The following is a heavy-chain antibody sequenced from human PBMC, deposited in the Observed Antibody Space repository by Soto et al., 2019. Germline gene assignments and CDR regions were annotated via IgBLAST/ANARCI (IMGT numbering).Heavy chain of an antibody. V-gene: IGHV3-33*01. D-gene: IGHD5-12*01. CDR1: GFTFSSYG. J-gene: IGHJ3*02. Sequence: GGSLRPSCAASGFTFSSYGMHWVRQAPGKGLEWVAVIWYDGSNKYYADSVRGRFTISRDNSKNTLYLQMNSLRAEDTAVYYCARGRWLQLRDDAFDIWGQGTMVTVSS. CDR3: ARGRWLQLRDDAFDI. CDR2: IWYDGSNK.